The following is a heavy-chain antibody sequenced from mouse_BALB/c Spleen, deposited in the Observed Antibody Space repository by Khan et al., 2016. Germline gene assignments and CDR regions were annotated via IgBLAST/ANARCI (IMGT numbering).Heavy chain of an antibody. V-gene: IGHV3-6*02. J-gene: IGHJ4*01. CDR2: ITYDGSN. CDR3: VTFRRVYAMDY. Sequence: EVQLQESGPGLVKPSQSLSLTCSVTGYSITSGYYWNWIRQFPGNKLEWMGYITYDGSNNYNPSLKNRISITLDTSKNQFFLKFNSVTSEDTSTYYCVTFRRVYAMDYWGQGTSVTVSS. CDR1: GYSITSGYY.